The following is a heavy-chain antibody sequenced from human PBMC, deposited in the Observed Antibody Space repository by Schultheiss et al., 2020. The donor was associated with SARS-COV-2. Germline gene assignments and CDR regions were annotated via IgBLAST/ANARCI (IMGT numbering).Heavy chain of an antibody. J-gene: IGHJ6*03. V-gene: IGHV3-74*01. D-gene: IGHD6-13*01. CDR2: INSDGSST. Sequence: GESLKISCAASGFTFSSYWMHWVRQAPGKGLVWVSRINSDGSSTSYADSVKGRFTISRDNSKNTLYLQMNSLRAEDTAVYYCAKRSSSWLNYYYYYMDVWGKGTTVTVSS. CDR3: AKRSSSWLNYYYYYMDV. CDR1: GFTFSSYW.